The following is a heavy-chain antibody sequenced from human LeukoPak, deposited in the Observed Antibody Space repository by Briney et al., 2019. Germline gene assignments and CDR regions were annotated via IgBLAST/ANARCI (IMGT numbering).Heavy chain of an antibody. D-gene: IGHD4-11*01. Sequence: ASAKVSCKASGYTFTGYYIHWARQAPGQGLEWVGWINPKTGGTNYAQKFLDRVTMTTDMSTSTAYMELIRLRSRDTAVYFCARGSSKYVFGYYMDVWGKGTTIIVSS. J-gene: IGHJ6*03. V-gene: IGHV1-2*02. CDR1: GYTFTGYY. CDR2: INPKTGGT. CDR3: ARGSSKYVFGYYMDV.